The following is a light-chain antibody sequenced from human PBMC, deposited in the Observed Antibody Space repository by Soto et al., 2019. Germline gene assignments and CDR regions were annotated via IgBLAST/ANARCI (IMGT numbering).Light chain of an antibody. CDR3: QAWDSSTDVL. CDR2: QDT. Sequence: SYELTQPPSVSASPGQTASITCSGDKLEDKYACWYQQKPGQSPVLVIYQDTKRPSGIPERFSGSNSGNTATLTISGTQAMDEADYYCQAWDSSTDVLFGGGTKLTVL. V-gene: IGLV3-1*01. J-gene: IGLJ2*01. CDR1: KLEDKY.